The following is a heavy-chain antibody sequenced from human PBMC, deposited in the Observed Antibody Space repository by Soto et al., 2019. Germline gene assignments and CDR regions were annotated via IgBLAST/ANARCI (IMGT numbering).Heavy chain of an antibody. J-gene: IGHJ4*01. CDR3: ARAYSYAPDY. CDR1: GFTFTNYN. V-gene: IGHV3-21*01. Sequence: GGSLRLSCAASGFTFTNYNMNWVRQAPGKGLEWVSSISSSSGDIHYAHSVKGRFIISRDNAKNSVFLQMNSLRVEDTAVYYCARAYSYAPDYWGHGTLVTVSS. CDR2: ISSSSGDI. D-gene: IGHD5-18*01.